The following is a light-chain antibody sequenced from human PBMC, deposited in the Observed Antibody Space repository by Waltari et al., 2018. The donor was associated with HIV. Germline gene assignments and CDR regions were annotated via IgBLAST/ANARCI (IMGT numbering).Light chain of an antibody. CDR3: QAWDSGTIV. V-gene: IGLV3-1*01. Sequence: SYDLTQTPSVSVSSGQTATVTCSGGNLGHNYLSWYQQRSGQSPVLVIYQDTKRPPGIPERFFGSTSENTATLTIYETQPLDEAHYSCQAWDSGTIVFGGGTNLTVL. CDR1: NLGHNY. J-gene: IGLJ3*02. CDR2: QDT.